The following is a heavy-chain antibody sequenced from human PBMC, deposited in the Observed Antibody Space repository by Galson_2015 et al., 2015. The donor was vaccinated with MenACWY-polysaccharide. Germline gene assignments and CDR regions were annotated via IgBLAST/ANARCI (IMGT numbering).Heavy chain of an antibody. J-gene: IGHJ3*02. D-gene: IGHD3-22*01. V-gene: IGHV3-74*03. Sequence: SLRLSCPASEFTFRSYWMHWVRHAPGKGLVWVSRINSDGRSTTHADSVKGRFTVSRDSAKNTQFLQMNSLRAEDTAIYYCARSKFSSGYFVRAFDIWGQGTMVTVSS. CDR1: EFTFRSYW. CDR3: ARSKFSSGYFVRAFDI. CDR2: INSDGRST.